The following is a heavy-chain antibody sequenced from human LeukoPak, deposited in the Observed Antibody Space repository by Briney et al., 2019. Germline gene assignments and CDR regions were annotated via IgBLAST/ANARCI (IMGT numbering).Heavy chain of an antibody. CDR3: AKGSTSYYYYYMDV. V-gene: IGHV3-30*07. Sequence: GGSLRLSCAASGFNFSSYAMHWVRQAPGKGLDWVAVISDGGDDKFYTDSVKGRFSISRDNSKNTLYLQMNSLRAEDTAVYYCAKGSTSYYYYYMDVWGKGTTVTVSS. CDR1: GFNFSSYA. CDR2: ISDGGDDK. D-gene: IGHD2/OR15-2a*01. J-gene: IGHJ6*03.